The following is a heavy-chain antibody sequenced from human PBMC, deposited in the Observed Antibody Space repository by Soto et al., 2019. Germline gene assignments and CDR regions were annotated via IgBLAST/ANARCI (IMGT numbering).Heavy chain of an antibody. D-gene: IGHD1-7*01. Sequence: SETLSLTCAVSSGSISSSNWWSWVRQPPGKGLEWIGEIYHSGSTNYNPSLKSRVTISVDKSKNQFSLKLSSVTAADTAVYYCARGPRNWNYQYYYYMDVWGKGTTVTVSS. CDR3: ARGPRNWNYQYYYYMDV. CDR2: IYHSGST. V-gene: IGHV4-4*02. J-gene: IGHJ6*03. CDR1: SGSISSSNW.